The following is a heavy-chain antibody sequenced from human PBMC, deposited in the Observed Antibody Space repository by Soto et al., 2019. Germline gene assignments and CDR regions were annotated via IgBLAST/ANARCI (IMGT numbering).Heavy chain of an antibody. V-gene: IGHV3-30*18. CDR1: GFTFSSYG. CDR2: ISYDGSNK. D-gene: IGHD2-2*01. J-gene: IGHJ4*02. CDR3: AKDHQLLAYSRSIDY. Sequence: GGSLRLSCAASGFTFSSYGMHWVRQAPGKGLEWVAVISYDGSNKYYADSVKGRFTISRDNSKNTLYLQMNSLRAEDTAVYYCAKDHQLLAYSRSIDYWGQGTLVTVSS.